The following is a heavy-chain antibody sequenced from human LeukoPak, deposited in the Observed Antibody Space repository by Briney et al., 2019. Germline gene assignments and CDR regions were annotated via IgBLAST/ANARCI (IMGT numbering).Heavy chain of an antibody. CDR3: AREPGPYSSHNYYYGMDV. D-gene: IGHD6-13*01. CDR2: INPNSGGT. Sequence: ASVKVSCKASGGTFSSYAISWVRQAPGQGLEWMGRINPNSGGTNYAQKFQGRVTMTRDTSISTAYMELSRLRSDDTAVYYCAREPGPYSSHNYYYGMDVWGQGTTVTVSS. J-gene: IGHJ6*02. V-gene: IGHV1-2*06. CDR1: GGTFSSYA.